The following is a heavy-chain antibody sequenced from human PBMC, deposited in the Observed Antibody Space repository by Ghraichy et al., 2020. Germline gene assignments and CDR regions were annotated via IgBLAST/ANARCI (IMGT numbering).Heavy chain of an antibody. CDR2: ISWDGGST. Sequence: LSLTCAASGFTFDDYTMHWVRQAPGKGLEWVSLISWDGGSTYYADSVKGRFTISRDNSKNSLYLQMNSLRTEDTALYYCAKDTFGAKSYYYYGMDVWGQGTTVTVSS. D-gene: IGHD3-3*01. J-gene: IGHJ6*02. CDR3: AKDTFGAKSYYYYGMDV. CDR1: GFTFDDYT. V-gene: IGHV3-43*01.